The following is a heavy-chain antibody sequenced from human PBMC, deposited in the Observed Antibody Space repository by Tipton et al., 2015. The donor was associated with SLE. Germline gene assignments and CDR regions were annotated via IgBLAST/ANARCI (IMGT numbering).Heavy chain of an antibody. CDR2: INWNGGST. J-gene: IGHJ4*02. CDR3: ARNTGVEFDH. D-gene: IGHD7-27*01. Sequence: GSLRLSCAASGFTFDDYGMSWVRQAPGKGLEWVSGINWNGGSTGYADSVKGRFTISRDNAQNSLFLQMNSVRAEDTGVYYCARNTGVEFDHWGQGALVTVSS. CDR1: GFTFDDYG. V-gene: IGHV3-20*04.